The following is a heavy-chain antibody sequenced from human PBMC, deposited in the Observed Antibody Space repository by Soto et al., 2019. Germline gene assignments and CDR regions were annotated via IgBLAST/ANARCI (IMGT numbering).Heavy chain of an antibody. J-gene: IGHJ4*02. CDR2: ISYDGSNK. Sequence: QVQLVESGGGVVQPGKSLRLSCAASGFTFSTYAMHWVRQAPGKGLEWVAVISYDGSNKYYADSVKGRFTISRDNSKNTLYLQMNSLRAEDTAGDYCVRALYTSAWYEYWGQGTLVTVSS. D-gene: IGHD6-19*01. CDR1: GFTFSTYA. V-gene: IGHV3-30-3*01. CDR3: VRALYTSAWYEY.